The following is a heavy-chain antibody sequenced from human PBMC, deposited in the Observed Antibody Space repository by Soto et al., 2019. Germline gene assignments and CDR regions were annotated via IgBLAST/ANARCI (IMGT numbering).Heavy chain of an antibody. CDR3: AREEEVYYSSGLYNWFDP. V-gene: IGHV4-31*03. D-gene: IGHD3-10*01. CDR1: GGSIGSGGYY. CDR2: IYYSGST. J-gene: IGHJ5*02. Sequence: QVQLQESGPGLVKPSQTLSLTCTVSGGSIGSGGYYWSWIRQHPGKGLEWIGYIYYSGSTYYNPSLKSRVTISIDTSKNQFSLKLRSVTAADTAVYYCAREEEVYYSSGLYNWFDPWGQGTLVTVS.